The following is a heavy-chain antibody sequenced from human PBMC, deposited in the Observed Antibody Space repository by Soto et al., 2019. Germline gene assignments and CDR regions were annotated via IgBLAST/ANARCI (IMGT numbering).Heavy chain of an antibody. Sequence: QVQLQESGPGLVKPSQTLSLTCTVSGGSISSGDYYWSWIRQPPGKGLEWIGYIYYSGSTYYNPSRKSRVTLSVDTSKNQFALKLSSVTAADTAVYYCARESVRPAYNGFDPWGQGTLVTVSS. D-gene: IGHD6-6*01. J-gene: IGHJ5*02. V-gene: IGHV4-30-4*01. CDR2: IYYSGST. CDR3: ARESVRPAYNGFDP. CDR1: GGSISSGDYY.